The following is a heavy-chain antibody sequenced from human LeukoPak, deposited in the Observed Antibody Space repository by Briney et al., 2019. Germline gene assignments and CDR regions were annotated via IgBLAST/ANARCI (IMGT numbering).Heavy chain of an antibody. Sequence: SETLSLTCTVSGGSISSSSYYWGWIRQPPGKGLEWIGSIHYSGSTNYNPSLKSRVTISVDTSKNQFSLKLSSVTAADTAVYYCARGLWGSSSYYYYYMDVWGKGTTVTVSS. CDR2: IHYSGST. J-gene: IGHJ6*03. CDR3: ARGLWGSSSYYYYYMDV. V-gene: IGHV4-39*07. D-gene: IGHD6-6*01. CDR1: GGSISSSSYY.